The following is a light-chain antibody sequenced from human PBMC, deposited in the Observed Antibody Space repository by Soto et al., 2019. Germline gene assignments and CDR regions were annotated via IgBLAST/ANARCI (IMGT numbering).Light chain of an antibody. CDR1: QTVNSDY. J-gene: IGKJ5*01. CDR2: AAS. V-gene: IGKV3-20*01. CDR3: QYYGNSRIT. Sequence: EIVLTQSPGTLSLSLGKRATLSCRASQTVNSDYLTWYQQKPGQAPRLLIYAASSGATGIPDRFSGSGSETDFTLTINRLEPEDFAVYYCQYYGNSRITFGQGTRLEIK.